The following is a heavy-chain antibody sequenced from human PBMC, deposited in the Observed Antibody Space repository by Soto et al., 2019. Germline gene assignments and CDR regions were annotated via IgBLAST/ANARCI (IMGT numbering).Heavy chain of an antibody. V-gene: IGHV1-69*13. Sequence: SVKVSCKASGGTFSSYAISWVRQAPGQGLEWMGGIIPIFGTANYAQKFQGRVTITADESTSTAYMELSSLRSEDTAVYYCARTYTVTKLHYYYGMDVWGQGTTVTVSS. CDR1: GGTFSSYA. CDR3: ARTYTVTKLHYYYGMDV. D-gene: IGHD4-4*01. CDR2: IIPIFGTA. J-gene: IGHJ6*02.